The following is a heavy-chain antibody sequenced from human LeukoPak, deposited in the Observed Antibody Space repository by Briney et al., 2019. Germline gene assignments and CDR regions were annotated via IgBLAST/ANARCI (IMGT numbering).Heavy chain of an antibody. CDR2: INPNSGGT. CDR3: ARDRGPMVSSSPFDY. D-gene: IGHD6-6*01. CDR1: GYTFTGYY. V-gene: IGHV1-2*02. J-gene: IGHJ4*02. Sequence: VASVKLSCTASGYTFTGYYMHWVRQAPGQGLEWVGWINPNSGGTNYAQNFQGRVTMTRDTSISTAYMELSRLRSDDTAVYYCARDRGPMVSSSPFDYWGQGTLVTVSS.